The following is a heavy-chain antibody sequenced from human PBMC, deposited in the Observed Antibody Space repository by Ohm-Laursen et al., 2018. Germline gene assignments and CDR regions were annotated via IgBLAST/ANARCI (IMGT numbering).Heavy chain of an antibody. V-gene: IGHV3-23*01. D-gene: IGHD3-16*01. J-gene: IGHJ5*02. Sequence: SLRLSCAASRFTFSDYYMNWVRQAPGKGLEWVSSISADVRSTYYADSVKGRFIISRDNSKNTLDLQMKSLRVEDTAMYYCARGWGWFDPWGQGTLVTVSS. CDR3: ARGWGWFDP. CDR1: RFTFSDYY. CDR2: ISADVRST.